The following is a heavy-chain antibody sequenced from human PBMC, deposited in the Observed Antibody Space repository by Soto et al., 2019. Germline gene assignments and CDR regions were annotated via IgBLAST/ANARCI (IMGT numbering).Heavy chain of an antibody. CDR3: AKDLGNLVVPAAIPGHFYYYYGMDV. J-gene: IGHJ6*02. V-gene: IGHV3-23*01. CDR1: GFTFSSYA. CDR2: ISGSGGST. D-gene: IGHD2-2*02. Sequence: GGSLRLSCAASGFTFSSYAMSWVRQAPGKGLEWVSAISGSGGSTYYADSVKGRFTISRDNSKNTLYLQMNSLRAEDTAVYYCAKDLGNLVVPAAIPGHFYYYYGMDVWGHGTTVTVSS.